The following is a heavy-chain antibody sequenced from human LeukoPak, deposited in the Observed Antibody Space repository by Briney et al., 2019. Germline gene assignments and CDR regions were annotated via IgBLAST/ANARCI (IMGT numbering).Heavy chain of an antibody. J-gene: IGHJ4*02. Sequence: PSETLSLTCTVSGGSISSYYWSWIRQPPGKGLEWIGYIYYSGSTNYSPSLKSRVTISVDTSKNQFSLKLSSVTAADTAVYYCARDLHDYGDYYFDYWGQGTLVTVSS. CDR1: GGSISSYY. D-gene: IGHD4-17*01. CDR2: IYYSGST. CDR3: ARDLHDYGDYYFDY. V-gene: IGHV4-59*01.